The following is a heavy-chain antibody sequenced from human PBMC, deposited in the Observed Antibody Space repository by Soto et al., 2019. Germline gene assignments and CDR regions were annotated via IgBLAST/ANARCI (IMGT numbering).Heavy chain of an antibody. CDR1: GLTFSSNW. Sequence: GGSLRLSCAASGLTFSSNWMSWVRQAPGKGLEWVANINRDGSEKYYVDSVKGRFTISRDNAKNSLYLQMNSLRAEDTALYYCAKVEGSSSWAYYGMDVWGQGTTVTVPS. J-gene: IGHJ6*02. V-gene: IGHV3-7*03. D-gene: IGHD6-13*01. CDR2: INRDGSEK. CDR3: AKVEGSSSWAYYGMDV.